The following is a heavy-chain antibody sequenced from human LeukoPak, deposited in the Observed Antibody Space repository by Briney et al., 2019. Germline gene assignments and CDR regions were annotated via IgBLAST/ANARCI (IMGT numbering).Heavy chain of an antibody. D-gene: IGHD2-2*02. Sequence: GESLKISCQGSGYSFTSYWIGWVRQLPGKGLEGMGIIYPGDSDTRYSPSFQGQVTISADTSISTAYMELRSLRSDDTAVYYCARDRGFVVVPAAIDPYYYYYYMDVWGKGTTVTVSS. V-gene: IGHV5-51*01. CDR2: IYPGDSDT. CDR3: ARDRGFVVVPAAIDPYYYYYYMDV. J-gene: IGHJ6*03. CDR1: GYSFTSYW.